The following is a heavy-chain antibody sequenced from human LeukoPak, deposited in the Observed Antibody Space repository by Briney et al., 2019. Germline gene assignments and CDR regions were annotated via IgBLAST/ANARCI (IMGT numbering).Heavy chain of an antibody. V-gene: IGHV1-69*13. J-gene: IGHJ3*02. D-gene: IGHD4-23*01. CDR2: IIPIFGTA. Sequence: GASVKVSCKASGYTFTSYGISWVRQAPGQGLEWMGGIIPIFGTANYAQKFQGRVTITADESTSTAYMELSSLRSEDTAVYYCASPPNTYGGNLAFDIWGQGTMVTVSS. CDR3: ASPPNTYGGNLAFDI. CDR1: GYTFTSYG.